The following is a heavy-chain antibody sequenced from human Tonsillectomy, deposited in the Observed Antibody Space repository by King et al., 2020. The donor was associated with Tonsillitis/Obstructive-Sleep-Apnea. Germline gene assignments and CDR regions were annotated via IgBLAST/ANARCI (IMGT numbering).Heavy chain of an antibody. CDR1: GYTFTSYY. D-gene: IGHD2-15*01. CDR2: INPSGGTT. V-gene: IGHV1-46*01. Sequence: VQLVQSGAEVKKPGASVKVSCKASGYTFTSYYMHWVRQAPGQGLEWMGVINPSGGTTSYAQRFQGRVTMTSDTSTSTVYMELSSLRSEDTAVYYCARDPPNCSGGSCYSGNAFDIWGQGTMVTVSS. J-gene: IGHJ3*02. CDR3: ARDPPNCSGGSCYSGNAFDI.